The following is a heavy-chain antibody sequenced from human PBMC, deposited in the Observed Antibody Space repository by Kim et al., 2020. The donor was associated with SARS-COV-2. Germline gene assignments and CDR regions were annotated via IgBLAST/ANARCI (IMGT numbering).Heavy chain of an antibody. J-gene: IGHJ6*02. CDR2: IGTAGDP. CDR1: GFTFSSYD. V-gene: IGHV3-13*05. CDR3: ARGDRITMVRGVIHYYGMDV. Sequence: GGSLRLSCAASGFTFSSYDMHWVRQATGKGLEWVSAIGTAGDPYYPGSVKGRFTISRENAKNSLYLQMNSLRAGDTAVYYCARGDRITMVRGVIHYYGMDVWGQGTTVTVSS. D-gene: IGHD3-10*01.